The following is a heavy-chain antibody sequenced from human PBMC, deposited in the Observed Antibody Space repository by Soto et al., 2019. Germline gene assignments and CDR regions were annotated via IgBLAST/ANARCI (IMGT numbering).Heavy chain of an antibody. J-gene: IGHJ4*02. CDR2: VNPSGGHT. V-gene: IGHV1-46*01. CDR3: ARGGHVVVVTAALDY. Sequence: QVQLMQSGAEVKKPGASVKVSCKASGDTFTDYYIHWVRQAPGQGLEWMGTVNPSGGHTTYAQHFLGRVTMTMETSTSTLYMELTSPTSEDTAIYYCARGGHVVVVTAALDYWGQGTLVTVSS. D-gene: IGHD2-21*02. CDR1: GDTFTDYY.